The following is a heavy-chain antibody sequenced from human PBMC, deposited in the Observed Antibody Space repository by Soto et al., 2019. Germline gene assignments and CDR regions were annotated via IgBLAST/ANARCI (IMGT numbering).Heavy chain of an antibody. Sequence: QVQLQQWGAGLLKPSETLSLTCAVNGGAFSGYYWTWVRQPPGKGLEWMGEINHSGSTNYNPSLTSRVTISLDTSKTHFSLNLNAVTAADTAVYYCASMRVSDFSSGYFRRCWLDSCGQGTLVTVSS. CDR2: INHSGST. CDR1: GGAFSGYY. V-gene: IGHV4-34*01. J-gene: IGHJ5*01. CDR3: ASMRVSDFSSGYFRRCWLDS. D-gene: IGHD3-3*01.